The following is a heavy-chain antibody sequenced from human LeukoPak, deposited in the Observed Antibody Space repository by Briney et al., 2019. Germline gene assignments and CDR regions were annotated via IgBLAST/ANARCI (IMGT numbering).Heavy chain of an antibody. CDR2: INPNSGGT. J-gene: IGHJ5*02. CDR1: RYTFTGYY. D-gene: IGHD2-2*01. CDR3: ARGPSIVVVPAALEPNWFDP. V-gene: IGHV1-2*02. Sequence: EASVKVSCKASRYTFTGYYMHWVRQAPGQGLEWMGWINPNSGGTNYAQKFQGRVTMTRDTSISTAYMELSRLRSDDTAVYYCARGPSIVVVPAALEPNWFDPWGQGTLVTVSS.